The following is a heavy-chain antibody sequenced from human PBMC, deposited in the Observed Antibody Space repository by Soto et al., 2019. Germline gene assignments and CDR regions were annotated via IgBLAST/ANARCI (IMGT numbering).Heavy chain of an antibody. CDR1: GDSISTDY. D-gene: IGHD5-12*01. V-gene: IGHV4-59*08. Sequence: SETLSLTCTVSGDSISTDYWSWIRQSPGKGLEWIGFIYYGGSTNYNPSLKSRVTISVDTPKNQFSLKLSSVTAADTAVYYCARIEMATIAAFDIWGQGTMVTVSS. CDR3: ARIEMATIAAFDI. J-gene: IGHJ3*02. CDR2: IYYGGST.